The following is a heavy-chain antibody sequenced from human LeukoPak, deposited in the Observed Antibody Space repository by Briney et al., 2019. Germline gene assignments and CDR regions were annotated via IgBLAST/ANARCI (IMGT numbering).Heavy chain of an antibody. CDR2: IKSNVDGGTT. CDR1: GLTFSNAY. Sequence: GGSLRLSCAAFGLTFSNAYMSWVRQAPGKGLEWVGRIKSNVDGGTTDYAEPVKGRFTISRDDSKNTLYLQMNSLKSEDTAVYYCTTGGPHYDGYPLDFWGLGTLVTVSS. V-gene: IGHV3-15*01. CDR3: TTGGPHYDGYPLDF. D-gene: IGHD3-16*01. J-gene: IGHJ4*02.